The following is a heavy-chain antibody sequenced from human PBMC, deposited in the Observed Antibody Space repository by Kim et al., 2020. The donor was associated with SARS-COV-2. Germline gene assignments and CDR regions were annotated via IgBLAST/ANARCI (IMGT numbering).Heavy chain of an antibody. Sequence: SETLSLTCTVSAVSISRYYWSWIRQPPGKGLEWLGYIDYRGSTNYNPSLTSRVSISLDTSENQFSLKLTSVTAADTAVYFCARYFGTHSYFDYWGQGTLVTVSS. V-gene: IGHV4-59*13. J-gene: IGHJ4*02. CDR3: ARYFGTHSYFDY. CDR1: AVSISRYY. CDR2: IDYRGST. D-gene: IGHD3-9*01.